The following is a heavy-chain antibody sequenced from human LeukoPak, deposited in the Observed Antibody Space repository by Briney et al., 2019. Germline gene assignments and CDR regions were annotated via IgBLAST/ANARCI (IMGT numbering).Heavy chain of an antibody. CDR1: GFTFRSYG. V-gene: IGHV3-23*01. J-gene: IGHJ6*03. D-gene: IGHD4-17*01. CDR2: ISGSGDST. Sequence: GGSLRLSCAASGFTFRSYGMTWVRQAPGKGLEWVSAISGSGDSTYYADSVKGRFTISRDNAKNSLYLQMNSLRAEDTAVYYCAREGYQWVTSVYYYYMDVWGKGTTVTVSS. CDR3: AREGYQWVTSVYYYYMDV.